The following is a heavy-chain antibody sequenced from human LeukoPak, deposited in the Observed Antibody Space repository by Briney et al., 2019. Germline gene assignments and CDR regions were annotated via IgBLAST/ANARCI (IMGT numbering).Heavy chain of an antibody. V-gene: IGHV3-23*01. Sequence: PGGSLRLSCAASGFTFSSYATSWVRQAPGKGLEWVSAISGSGGSTYYADSVKGRFTSSRDNSKNTLYLQMNSLRAEDTAVYYCAKRAPVAAAGTGRYFDYWGQGTLVTVSS. J-gene: IGHJ4*02. CDR3: AKRAPVAAAGTGRYFDY. CDR2: ISGSGGST. CDR1: GFTFSSYA. D-gene: IGHD1/OR15-1a*01.